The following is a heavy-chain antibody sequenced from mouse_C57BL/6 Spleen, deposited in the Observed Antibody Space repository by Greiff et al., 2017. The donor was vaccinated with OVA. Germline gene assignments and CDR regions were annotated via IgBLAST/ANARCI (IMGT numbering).Heavy chain of an antibody. V-gene: IGHV1-54*01. CDR3: ARGTAQATSSFDY. CDR1: GYAFTNYL. J-gene: IGHJ2*01. D-gene: IGHD3-1*01. CDR2: INPGSGGT. Sequence: VQLQQSGAELVRPGTSVKVSCKASGYAFTNYLIEWVKQRPGQGLEWIGVINPGSGGTNYNEKFKGKATLTADKSSSTAYMQLSSLTSEDSAVYVCARGTAQATSSFDYWGQGTTLTVSS.